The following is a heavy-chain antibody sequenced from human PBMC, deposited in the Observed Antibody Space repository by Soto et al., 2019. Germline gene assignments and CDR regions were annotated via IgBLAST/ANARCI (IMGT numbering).Heavy chain of an antibody. CDR3: AKSNRTTAPFDY. CDR1: GFTFSTYG. V-gene: IGHV3-23*01. D-gene: IGHD4-4*01. Sequence: PGGSLRLSCAASGFTFSTYGMSWVRQAPGKGLEWVSGISASGGSTYYADSVKGRFTISRDNSKSTMYLQMNSLRAEDTALYYCAKSNRTTAPFDYWGQGTVVTVSS. CDR2: ISASGGST. J-gene: IGHJ4*02.